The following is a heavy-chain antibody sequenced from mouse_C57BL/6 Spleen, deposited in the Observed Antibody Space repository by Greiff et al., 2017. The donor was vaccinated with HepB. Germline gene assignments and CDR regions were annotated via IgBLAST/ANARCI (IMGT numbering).Heavy chain of an antibody. J-gene: IGHJ2*01. CDR2: INPNNGGT. CDR1: GYTFTDYN. V-gene: IGHV1-18*01. D-gene: IGHD4-1*01. CDR3: AREEGLTGYYFDY. Sequence: EVMLVESGPELVKPGASVKIPCKASGYTFTDYNMDWVKQSHGKSLEWIGDINPNNGGTIYNQKFKGKATLTVDKSSSTAYMELRSLTAEDTAVYYCAREEGLTGYYFDYWGQGTTLTVSS.